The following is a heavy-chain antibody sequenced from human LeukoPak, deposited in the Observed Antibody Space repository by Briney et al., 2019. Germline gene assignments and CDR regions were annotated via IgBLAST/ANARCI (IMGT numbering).Heavy chain of an antibody. CDR2: IKQDGSEK. V-gene: IGHV3-7*03. CDR3: AKGGNIVVVPAAMGTDY. J-gene: IGHJ4*02. D-gene: IGHD2-2*01. CDR1: GFTFSSYW. Sequence: GGSLRLSCAASGFTFSSYWMSWVRQAPGKGLEWVANIKQDGSEKYYVDSVKGRFTISGDNAKNSLYLQMNSLRAEDTAVYYCAKGGNIVVVPAAMGTDYWGQGTLVTVSS.